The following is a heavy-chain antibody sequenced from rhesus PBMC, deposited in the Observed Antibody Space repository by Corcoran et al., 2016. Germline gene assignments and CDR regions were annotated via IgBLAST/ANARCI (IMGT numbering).Heavy chain of an antibody. D-gene: IGHD6-31*01. V-gene: IGHV4-173*01. Sequence: QLQLQESGPGLVKPSETLSLTCAVSGGSISSNYWSWSRQPPGKGLEWNGRISGSGGSTDYNPSLKRRVTISTDSAKNQFSLKLSSVAAADTAVYYCARDRRIAAAGTGFDYWGQGVLVTVSS. CDR3: ARDRRIAAAGTGFDY. J-gene: IGHJ4*01. CDR1: GGSISSNY. CDR2: ISGSGGST.